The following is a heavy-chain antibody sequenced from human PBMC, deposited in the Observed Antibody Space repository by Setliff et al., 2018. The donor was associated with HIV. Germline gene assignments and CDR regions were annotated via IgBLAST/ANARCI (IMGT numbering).Heavy chain of an antibody. V-gene: IGHV1-18*01. D-gene: IGHD3-10*01. Sequence: ASVKVSCKASTYTFSSYVINWVRQAPGQGLEWMGRISVYNGNTIYAQKLQGRVIMTTDTSTSTAYMELRGLRSEDAAVYYCARAGGLRMDRGVVSDYWGQGTQVTVSS. CDR3: ARAGGLRMDRGVVSDY. CDR2: ISVYNGNT. J-gene: IGHJ4*02. CDR1: TYTFSSYV.